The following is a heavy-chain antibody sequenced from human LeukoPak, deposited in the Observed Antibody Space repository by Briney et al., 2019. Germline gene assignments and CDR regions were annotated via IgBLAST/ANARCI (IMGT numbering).Heavy chain of an antibody. CDR1: GLTVNSSF. Sequence: GGSLRLSCVASGLTVNSSFITWVRQAPGKGLEWVSVFYSGGATYYADSVKGRFTMSRDNSKNTLYLQMNSLRVEDTGMYYCARAVGGAFYMDVLGTGTPVTVSS. D-gene: IGHD3-16*01. J-gene: IGHJ6*03. CDR2: FYSGGAT. V-gene: IGHV3-53*01. CDR3: ARAVGGAFYMDV.